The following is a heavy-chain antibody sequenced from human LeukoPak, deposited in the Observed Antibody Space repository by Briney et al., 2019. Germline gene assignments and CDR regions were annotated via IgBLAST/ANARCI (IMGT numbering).Heavy chain of an antibody. V-gene: IGHV3-7*01. J-gene: IGHJ4*02. CDR3: ARDSLWFGELSNY. D-gene: IGHD3-10*01. CDR1: GFTFSNYW. Sequence: GGSLRLSCSASGFTFSNYWMSWVRQAPGKGLEWVANIKQDGSEKYYVDSVKGRFTISRDNAKNSLYLQMNSLRAEDTAVYYCARDSLWFGELSNYWGQGTLVTVSS. CDR2: IKQDGSEK.